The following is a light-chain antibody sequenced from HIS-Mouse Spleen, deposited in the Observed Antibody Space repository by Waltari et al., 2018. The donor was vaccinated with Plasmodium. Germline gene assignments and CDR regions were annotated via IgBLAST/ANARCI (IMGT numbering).Light chain of an antibody. CDR2: GAS. CDR1: QSVSSN. V-gene: IGKV3-15*01. J-gene: IGKJ3*01. Sequence: EIVMTQSPATLSVSTGERATLSCRASQSVSSNLAWYQPKPGQAPSLLIYGASTRSTGIPSRFSGSGSGTEFTLTISSLQSQDFAVYYCQQYNNWSFTFGPGTKVDIK. CDR3: QQYNNWSFT.